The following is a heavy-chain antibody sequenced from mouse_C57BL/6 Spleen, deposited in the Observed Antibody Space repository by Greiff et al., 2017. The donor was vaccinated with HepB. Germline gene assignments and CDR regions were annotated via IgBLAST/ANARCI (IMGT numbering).Heavy chain of an antibody. CDR2: IDPETGGT. CDR1: GYTFTDYE. V-gene: IGHV1-15*01. Sequence: LQESGAELVRPGASVTLSCKASGYTFTDYEMHWVKQTPVHGLEWIGAIDPETGGTAYNQKFKGKAILTADKSSSTAYMELRSLTSEDSAVYYCTTYGSPFDYWGQGTTLTVSS. D-gene: IGHD1-1*01. CDR3: TTYGSPFDY. J-gene: IGHJ2*01.